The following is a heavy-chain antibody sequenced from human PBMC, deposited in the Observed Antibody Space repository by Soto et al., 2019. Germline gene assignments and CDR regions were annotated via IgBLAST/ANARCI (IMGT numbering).Heavy chain of an antibody. CDR1: GYTFTSYA. Sequence: GASVKVSCKASGYTFTSYAMHWVRQAPGQRLEWMGWINAGNGNTKYSQKFQGRVTITRDTSASTAYMELSSLRSEDTAVYYCARDVAAAGTFDPWGQGTLVTVS. J-gene: IGHJ5*02. D-gene: IGHD6-13*01. CDR2: INAGNGNT. CDR3: ARDVAAAGTFDP. V-gene: IGHV1-3*01.